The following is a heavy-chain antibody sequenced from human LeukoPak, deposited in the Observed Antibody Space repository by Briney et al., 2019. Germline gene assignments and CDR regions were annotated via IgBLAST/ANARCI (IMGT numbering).Heavy chain of an antibody. V-gene: IGHV4-59*04. Sequence: SETLSLTCTVSGGSISPYYWNWIRQPPGKGLEWIGTIYYSGSTYYNPSLKSRVTISVDTSKNQFSLKLSSVTAPDTAVYYCARHEDRNWYFDHWGQGILVTVSS. CDR3: ARHEDRNWYFDH. CDR1: GGSISPYY. J-gene: IGHJ4*02. D-gene: IGHD1-1*01. CDR2: IYYSGST.